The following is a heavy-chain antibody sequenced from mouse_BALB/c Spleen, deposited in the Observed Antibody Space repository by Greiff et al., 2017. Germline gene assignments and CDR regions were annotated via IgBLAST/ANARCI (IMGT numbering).Heavy chain of an antibody. J-gene: IGHJ2*01. D-gene: IGHD2-3*01. CDR1: GFAFSSYD. CDR2: ISSGGGST. V-gene: IGHV5-12-1*01. CDR3: ARGWSYFDY. Sequence: EVQGVESGGGLVKPGGSLKLSCAASGFAFSSYDMSWVRQTPEKRLEWVAYISSGGGSTYYPDTVKGRFTISRDNAKNTLYLQMSSLKSEDTAMYYCARGWSYFDYWGQGTTLTVSS.